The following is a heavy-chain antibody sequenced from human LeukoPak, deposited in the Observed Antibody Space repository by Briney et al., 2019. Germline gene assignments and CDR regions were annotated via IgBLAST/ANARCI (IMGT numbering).Heavy chain of an antibody. J-gene: IGHJ6*04. D-gene: IGHD2-15*01. CDR2: IKQGGSEK. V-gene: IGHV3-7*03. Sequence: GGSLRLSCAASGFTFSNYAMSWVRQAPGKGLEGVANIKQGGSEKYYVDSVKGRFTISRDNAKNSLYLQMNSLRAEDTAVYYCARDFGLRCSGGTCYSVYYYGMDVWGKGTTVTVSS. CDR1: GFTFSNYA. CDR3: ARDFGLRCSGGTCYSVYYYGMDV.